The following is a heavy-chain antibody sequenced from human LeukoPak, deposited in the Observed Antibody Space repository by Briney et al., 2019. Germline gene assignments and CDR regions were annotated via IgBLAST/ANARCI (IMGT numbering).Heavy chain of an antibody. CDR2: ISYDGTKT. CDR1: EFTFSRYA. Sequence: GGSLRLSCAASEFTFSRYAMHCVREAPGKGLEWLAIISYDGTKTYYADSVKGRFTISRDNSKNILYLQMNSPRTEDTGLYYCAKDNGKWDFLALFDHWGQGAHVIVS. V-gene: IGHV3-30*18. J-gene: IGHJ4*02. CDR3: AKDNGKWDFLALFDH. D-gene: IGHD1-14*01.